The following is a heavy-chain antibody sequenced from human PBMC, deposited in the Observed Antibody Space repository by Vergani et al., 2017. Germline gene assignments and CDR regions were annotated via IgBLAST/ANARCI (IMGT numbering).Heavy chain of an antibody. J-gene: IGHJ4*02. Sequence: QVQLQQWGAGLLKPSETLSLTCAVYGGSFSGYYWGWIRQPPGKGLEWIGEINHSGSTNYNPSLKSRVTISVDTSKNQFSLKLSSVTAADTAVYYCARGSDDYVWGSYRSAFDYWGQGTLVTVSS. D-gene: IGHD3-16*02. CDR2: INHSGST. V-gene: IGHV4-34*01. CDR1: GGSFSGYY. CDR3: ARGSDDYVWGSYRSAFDY.